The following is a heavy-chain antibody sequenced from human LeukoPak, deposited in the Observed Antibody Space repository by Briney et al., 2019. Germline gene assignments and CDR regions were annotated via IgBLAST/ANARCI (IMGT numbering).Heavy chain of an antibody. CDR3: TTANYYDGSVLEY. D-gene: IGHD3-22*01. Sequence: GGSLRLSCAASGFTFKNAWMSWVRQAPGKGLECVVRLKSKTDRGAPEYAAPVKGRITISRDDSKNRLYLQMNSLKTEDTAVYYCTTANYYDGSVLEYWGQGTLVTVSS. CDR1: GFTFKNAW. J-gene: IGHJ4*02. V-gene: IGHV3-15*01. CDR2: LKSKTDRGAP.